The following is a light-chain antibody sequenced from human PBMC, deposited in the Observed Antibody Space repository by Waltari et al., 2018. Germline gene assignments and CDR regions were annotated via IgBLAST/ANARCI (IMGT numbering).Light chain of an antibody. Sequence: QSALTQPASVSGSPGQSITISCTGTSSDVGGYNYVSWYQQHPGRAPKLLIYEVSNRPAGVSTRFSGSKSGNTASLTISVLQAEDEADYYCSSYTSSISLAFGGGTKLTVL. CDR1: SSDVGGYNY. V-gene: IGLV2-14*01. CDR2: EVS. J-gene: IGLJ2*01. CDR3: SSYTSSISLA.